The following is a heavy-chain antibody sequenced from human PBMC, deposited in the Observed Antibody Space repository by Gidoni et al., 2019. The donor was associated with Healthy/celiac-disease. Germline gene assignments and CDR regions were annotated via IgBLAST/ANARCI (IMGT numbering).Heavy chain of an antibody. J-gene: IGHJ6*02. V-gene: IGHV3-7*01. CDR3: ARDNQLLSYGMDV. D-gene: IGHD2-2*01. CDR2: LKQDGREK. Sequence: EVQLVESGGGLVQPGGSLNLSCAASGFTFSSYWMSWVRQAPGTGLEWVDKLKQDGREKYYVDSVKGRFTISRDNAKNSLYRQMNSLRAEDTAVYYCARDNQLLSYGMDVWGQGTTVTVSS. CDR1: GFTFSSYW.